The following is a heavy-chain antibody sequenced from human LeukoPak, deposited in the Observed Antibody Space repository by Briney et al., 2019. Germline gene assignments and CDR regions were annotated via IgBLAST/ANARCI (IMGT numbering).Heavy chain of an antibody. J-gene: IGHJ5*02. V-gene: IGHV4-4*07. D-gene: IGHD3-22*01. CDR1: GGSISSYY. CDR2: IYTSGST. CDR3: ARDKVVSADNWFDP. Sequence: SETLSLTSTVSGGSISSYYWSWIRQPAGKGLFWIGPIYTSGSTNYNPSLKSRVTMSVDTSKNQFSLKLSSVTAADTAVYYCARDKVVSADNWFDPWGQGTLVTVSS.